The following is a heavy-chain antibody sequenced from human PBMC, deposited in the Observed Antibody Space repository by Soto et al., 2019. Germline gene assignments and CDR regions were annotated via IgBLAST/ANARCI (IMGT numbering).Heavy chain of an antibody. V-gene: IGHV3-53*04. Sequence: GGSLRLSCAASGFTVTSNYMSWVRQAPGKGLEWVSIIYSGGSTYYADSVKGRFTISRHNSRNTLYLQMNSLRTEDTAVYYCARILYSNTFYYYYMDVWGKGPRSPSP. CDR3: ARILYSNTFYYYYMDV. J-gene: IGHJ6*03. CDR2: IYSGGST. D-gene: IGHD6-13*01. CDR1: GFTVTSNY.